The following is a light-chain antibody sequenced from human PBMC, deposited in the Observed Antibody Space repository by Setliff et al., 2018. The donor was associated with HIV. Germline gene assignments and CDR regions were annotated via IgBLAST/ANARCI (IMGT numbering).Light chain of an antibody. CDR2: DVT. Sequence: QSALTQPASVSGSPGQSITISCTGTSSDVGGYNFVSWYQHHPGKAPKLIIYDVTKRPSGVSHRFSGSKSANTASLTISGLRAGDEADYYCGSYTSGSTLGVFGTGTKGTVL. J-gene: IGLJ1*01. V-gene: IGLV2-14*03. CDR1: SSDVGGYNF. CDR3: GSYTSGSTLGV.